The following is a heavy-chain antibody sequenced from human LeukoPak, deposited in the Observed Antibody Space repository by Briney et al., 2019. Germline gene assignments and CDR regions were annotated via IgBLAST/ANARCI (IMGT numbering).Heavy chain of an antibody. Sequence: PGGSLRLSCAASGFTFSSYGMHWVRQAPGKGLEWVAVISYDGSNKYYADSVKGRFTISRGSSKNTLYLQMNRLRAEDAAVYYCAKAPVTTCSGAYCYPFDYWGQGTLVTVSS. J-gene: IGHJ4*02. CDR1: GFTFSSYG. D-gene: IGHD2-21*01. CDR2: ISYDGSNK. V-gene: IGHV3-30*18. CDR3: AKAPVTTCSGAYCYPFDY.